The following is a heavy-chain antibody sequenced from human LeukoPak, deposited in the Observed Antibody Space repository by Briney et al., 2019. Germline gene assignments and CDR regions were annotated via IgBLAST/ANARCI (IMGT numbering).Heavy chain of an antibody. V-gene: IGHV4-39*07. CDR3: ARAKDSGSYYLLPDDAFDI. Sequence: PSETLSLTCTVSGGSISSSSYYWGWIRQPPGKGLEWIGSIYYSGSTYYNPSLKSRVTISVDTSKNQFSLKLSSVTAADTAVYYCARAKDSGSYYLLPDDAFDIWGQGTMVTVSS. CDR2: IYYSGST. D-gene: IGHD1-26*01. CDR1: GGSISSSSYY. J-gene: IGHJ3*02.